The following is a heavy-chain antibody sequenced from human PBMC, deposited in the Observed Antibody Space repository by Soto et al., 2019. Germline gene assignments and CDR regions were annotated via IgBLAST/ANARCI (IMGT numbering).Heavy chain of an antibody. CDR3: ARASYLTYYYILTGYSCFDY. CDR2: IWYDGSNK. V-gene: IGHV3-33*01. J-gene: IGHJ4*02. CDR1: GFTFSSYG. Sequence: VQLVESGGGVVQPGRSLRLSCAASGFTFSSYGMHWVRQAPGKGLEWVAVIWYDGSNKYYADSVKGRFTISRDNSKNTLYLQMNSLRAEDTAVYYCARASYLTYYYILTGYSCFDYWGQGTLVTVSS. D-gene: IGHD3-9*01.